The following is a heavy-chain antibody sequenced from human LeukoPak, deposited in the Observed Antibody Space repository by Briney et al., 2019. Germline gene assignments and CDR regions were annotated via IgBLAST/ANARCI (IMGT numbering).Heavy chain of an antibody. CDR2: IYYSGST. J-gene: IGHJ4*02. CDR1: GFTFSNYW. V-gene: IGHV4-30-4*08. CDR3: ARFVVVTAIFYFDY. Sequence: LRLSCAASGFTFSNYWMNWVRQPPGKGLEWIGYIYYSGSTYYNPSLKSRVTISVDTSKNQFSLKLSSVTAADTAVYYCARFVVVTAIFYFDYWGQGTLVTVSS. D-gene: IGHD2-21*02.